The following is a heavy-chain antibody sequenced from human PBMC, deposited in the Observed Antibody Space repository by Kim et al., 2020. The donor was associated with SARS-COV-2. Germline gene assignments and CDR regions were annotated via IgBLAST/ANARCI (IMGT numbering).Heavy chain of an antibody. CDR3: ANLRFDY. V-gene: IGHV3-23*01. CDR2: INNNGGST. Sequence: GGSLRLSCTASGFIFSTYGMNWVRQAPGKGLEWVSTINNNGGSTFYAAYVKGRFTISRDNSKNTLYLQMNSLRDDDTAVYYCANLRFDYWGRGALVTVSS. J-gene: IGHJ4*02. CDR1: GFIFSTYG.